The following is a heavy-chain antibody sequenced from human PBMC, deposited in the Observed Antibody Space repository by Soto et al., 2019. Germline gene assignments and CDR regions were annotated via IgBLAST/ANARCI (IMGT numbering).Heavy chain of an antibody. V-gene: IGHV1-3*01. CDR3: ARDPNDSSAYHHHYYYGMDV. J-gene: IGHJ6*02. Sequence: VASVKVSCKASGYTFTSCGIHWVRQAPGQRLEWTGWINAGNGNTKYSEKFQGRVTITTDTSASTAYLELSSLRSEDTAVYYCARDPNDSSAYHHHYYYGMDVCGQGPTVTVYS. CDR2: INAGNGNT. D-gene: IGHD3-22*01. CDR1: GYTFTSCG.